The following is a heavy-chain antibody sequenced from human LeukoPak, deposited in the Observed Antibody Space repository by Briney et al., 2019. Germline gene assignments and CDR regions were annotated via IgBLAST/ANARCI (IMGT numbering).Heavy chain of an antibody. Sequence: ASVKVSCKASGYTFTGYYMHWVRQAPGQGLEWMGWINPNSGGTNYAQKFQGRVTMTRDTSISTAYMGLSRLRSDDTAVYYCASVDCSSTSCYGVFDYWGQGTLVTVSS. CDR1: GYTFTGYY. CDR2: INPNSGGT. V-gene: IGHV1-2*02. J-gene: IGHJ4*02. D-gene: IGHD2-2*01. CDR3: ASVDCSSTSCYGVFDY.